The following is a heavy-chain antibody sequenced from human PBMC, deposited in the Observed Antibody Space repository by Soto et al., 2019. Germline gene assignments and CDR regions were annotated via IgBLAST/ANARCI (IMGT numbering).Heavy chain of an antibody. CDR3: ARETDGMDV. CDR1: GFIFSTYS. Sequence: QVQLVESGRGVVQPGRSLRLSCAASGFIFSTYSIHWVRQAPGKGLEWVAVTTFDGINKYNADSVKGRFTISRDASKKTVYLQMNSLTTEDTAVYFCARETDGMDVWGQGTTVTVSS. CDR2: TTFDGINK. V-gene: IGHV3-30*03. J-gene: IGHJ6*02.